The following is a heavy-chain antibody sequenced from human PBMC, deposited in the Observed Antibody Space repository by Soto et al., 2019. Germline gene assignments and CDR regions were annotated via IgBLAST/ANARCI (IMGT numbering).Heavy chain of an antibody. D-gene: IGHD1-26*01. Sequence: QVQLVESGGGVVQPGRSLRLSCAASGFTFSSYAMHWVRQAPGMGLEWVAVISYDGSNKYYADSVKGRFTISRDKSKNTLYLQMKTLRAEDTAVYYCARDRKVGAPHEDYFDYWGQGTLVTVSS. CDR1: GFTFSSYA. V-gene: IGHV3-30-3*01. J-gene: IGHJ4*02. CDR3: ARDRKVGAPHEDYFDY. CDR2: ISYDGSNK.